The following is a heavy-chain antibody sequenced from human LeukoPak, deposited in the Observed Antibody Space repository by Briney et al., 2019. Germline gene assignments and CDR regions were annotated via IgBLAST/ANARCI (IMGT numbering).Heavy chain of an antibody. CDR1: GFNFNDFD. CDR2: INWNSVHI. Sequence: GGSLRLSCVASGFNFNDFDINWVRQGPGKGLEWVSGINWNSVHIVYADSVKGRFTIFRDTAQKSVHLQMFSLRPEDTALYYCSTSRPDRFIDSWGQGTLVTVST. CDR3: STSRPDRFIDS. J-gene: IGHJ4*02. V-gene: IGHV3-9*01. D-gene: IGHD1-14*01.